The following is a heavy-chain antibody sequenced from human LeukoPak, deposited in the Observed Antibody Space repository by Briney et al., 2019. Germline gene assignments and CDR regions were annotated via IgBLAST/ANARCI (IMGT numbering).Heavy chain of an antibody. J-gene: IGHJ5*02. V-gene: IGHV3-74*01. Sequence: GGSLRLSCAASGFTFSSCWMHWVRQAPGKGLVWVSRINSDGSSTSYADSVKGRFTISRDNAKNTLYLQMNSLRAEDTAVYYCARDPMYVAENWFDPWGQGTLVTVSS. CDR2: INSDGSST. CDR3: ARDPMYVAENWFDP. CDR1: GFTFSSCW. D-gene: IGHD2-15*01.